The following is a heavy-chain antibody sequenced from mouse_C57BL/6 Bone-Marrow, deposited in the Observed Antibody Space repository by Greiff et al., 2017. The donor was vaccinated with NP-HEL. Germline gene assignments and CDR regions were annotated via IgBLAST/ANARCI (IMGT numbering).Heavy chain of an antibody. D-gene: IGHD1-1*01. J-gene: IGHJ3*01. CDR2: IYPGSGST. V-gene: IGHV1-81*01. Sequence: QVQLQQSGAELARPGASVKLSCKASGYTFTSYGISWVKQRTGQGLEWIGDIYPGSGSTNDQEKFKSKATLTVYTSSSTAYMQLSCLTSEDSAVYYCARGYGAWFAYWGQGTLVTVSA. CDR1: GYTFTSYG. CDR3: ARGYGAWFAY.